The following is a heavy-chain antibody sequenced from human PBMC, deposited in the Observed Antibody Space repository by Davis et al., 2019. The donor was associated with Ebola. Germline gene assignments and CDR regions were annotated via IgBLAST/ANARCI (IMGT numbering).Heavy chain of an antibody. V-gene: IGHV4-59*12. CDR1: GGSFSSYY. CDR3: ARNYYYGMDV. J-gene: IGHJ6*02. CDR2: IYYSGST. Sequence: MPSETLSLTCAVYGGSFSSYYWNWIRQPPGKGLEWIGYIYYSGSTYYNPSLKSRVTISVDTSKNQFSLKLSSVTAADTAVYYCARNYYYGMDVWGQGTTVTVSS.